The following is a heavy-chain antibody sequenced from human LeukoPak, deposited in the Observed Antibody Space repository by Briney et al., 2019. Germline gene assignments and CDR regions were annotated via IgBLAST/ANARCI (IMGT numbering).Heavy chain of an antibody. CDR3: ASYSSSWYLSYYYMDV. J-gene: IGHJ6*03. CDR1: GGSFSGYY. CDR2: INHSGSS. D-gene: IGHD6-13*01. V-gene: IGHV4-34*01. Sequence: SETLSLTCAVYGGSFSGYYWSWIRQPPGKGLEWIGEINHSGSSNYNPSLKSRVTISVDTSKNQFSLKLSSVTAADTAVYYCASYSSSWYLSYYYMDVWGKGTTVTVSS.